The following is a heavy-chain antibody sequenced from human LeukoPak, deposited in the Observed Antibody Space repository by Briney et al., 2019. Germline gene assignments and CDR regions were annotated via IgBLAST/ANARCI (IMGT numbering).Heavy chain of an antibody. J-gene: IGHJ5*02. D-gene: IGHD5-18*01. CDR1: GYTLTELS. V-gene: IGHV1-24*01. Sequence: VASVKVSCKVSGYTLTELSMHWVRQAPGKGLEWMGGFDPEDGETIYAQKFQGRATMTEDTSTDTAYMELSSLRSEDTAVYYCATVSPDGDIQLNWFDPWGQGTLVTVSS. CDR2: FDPEDGET. CDR3: ATVSPDGDIQLNWFDP.